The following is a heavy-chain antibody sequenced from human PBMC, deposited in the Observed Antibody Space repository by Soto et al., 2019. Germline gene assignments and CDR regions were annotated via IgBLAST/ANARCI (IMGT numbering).Heavy chain of an antibody. J-gene: IGHJ6*01. CDR2: MNPNSGNT. CDR3: ARATVTTRGVYYYGMQV. Sequence: ASVKVSCKASGYTFTSYDINWVRQASGQGLEWMGWMNPNSGNTGYAQKFQGRVTMTRNTSISTAYMELSRLRSEDTAVYYCARATVTTRGVYYYGMQVWGQGTRVTVSS. V-gene: IGHV1-8*01. D-gene: IGHD4-4*01. CDR1: GYTFTSYD.